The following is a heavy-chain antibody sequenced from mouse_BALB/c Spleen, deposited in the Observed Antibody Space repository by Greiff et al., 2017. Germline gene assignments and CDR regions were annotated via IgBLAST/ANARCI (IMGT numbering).Heavy chain of an antibody. CDR1: GYTFTSYW. CDR3: TRPLYYDYAHFDV. D-gene: IGHD2-4*01. Sequence: EVQLQQSGTVLARPGASVKMSCKASGYTFTSYWMHWVKQRPGQGLEWIGAIYPGNSDTSYNQKFKGKAKLTAVTSTSTAYMELSSLTNEDSAVYYCTRPLYYDYAHFDVWGAGTTVTVSS. V-gene: IGHV1-5*01. CDR2: IYPGNSDT. J-gene: IGHJ1*01.